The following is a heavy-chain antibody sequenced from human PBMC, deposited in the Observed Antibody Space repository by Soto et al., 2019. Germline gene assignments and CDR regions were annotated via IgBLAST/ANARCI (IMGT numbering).Heavy chain of an antibody. V-gene: IGHV3-30-3*01. J-gene: IGHJ6*02. CDR1: GFTFSSYA. CDR2: ISYDGSNK. D-gene: IGHD5-12*01. CDR3: ARDGRRMATIDYYYYYGMDV. Sequence: PGGSLRLSCAASGFTFSSYAMHWVRQAPGKGLEWVAVISYDGSNKYYADSVKGRFTISRDNSKNTLYLQMNSLRAEDTAVYYCARDGRRMATIDYYYYYGMDVWGQGTTVTVSS.